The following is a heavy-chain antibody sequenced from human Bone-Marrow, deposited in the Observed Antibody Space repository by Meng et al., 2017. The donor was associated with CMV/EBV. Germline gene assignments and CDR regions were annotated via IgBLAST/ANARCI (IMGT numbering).Heavy chain of an antibody. CDR2: TSSRSSYI. V-gene: IGHV3-21*01. CDR1: GFTFSSYS. Sequence: GESLKISCAASGFTFSSYSMNWVRQAPGKGLEWVSSTSSRSSYINYADSVKGRFTISRDNAKNSLYLQMNSLRAEDTAVYYCVLGGATTPFDYWGQGTLVTVSS. J-gene: IGHJ4*02. CDR3: VLGGATTPFDY. D-gene: IGHD5-12*01.